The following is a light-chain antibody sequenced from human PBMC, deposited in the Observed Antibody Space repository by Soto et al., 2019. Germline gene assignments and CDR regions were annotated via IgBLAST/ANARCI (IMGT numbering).Light chain of an antibody. V-gene: IGKV1-9*01. J-gene: IGKJ5*01. Sequence: IQLTQSPPSLSASVADRVSITCRASQGISNSLAWYQQQPGKAPKLLIYGASTLQSGVPSRFSGSGSGTDFTLTISSLQPEDFATYYCQHLHSYPFTFGQGTRLEIK. CDR1: QGISNS. CDR3: QHLHSYPFT. CDR2: GAS.